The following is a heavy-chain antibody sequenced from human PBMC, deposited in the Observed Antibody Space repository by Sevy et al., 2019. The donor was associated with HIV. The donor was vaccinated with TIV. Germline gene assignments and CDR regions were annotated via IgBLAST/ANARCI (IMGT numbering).Heavy chain of an antibody. Sequence: GGSLRLSCAASGFTFSNAWMSWVRQAPGKGLEWVGRIKSKTDGGTTDYAAPVKGRFPISRDDSKNTLYLQMNSLKTEDTAVYYCTTDLLDGSGSYYFDYWGQGTLVTVSS. CDR2: IKSKTDGGTT. CDR3: TTDLLDGSGSYYFDY. J-gene: IGHJ4*02. D-gene: IGHD3-10*01. CDR1: GFTFSNAW. V-gene: IGHV3-15*01.